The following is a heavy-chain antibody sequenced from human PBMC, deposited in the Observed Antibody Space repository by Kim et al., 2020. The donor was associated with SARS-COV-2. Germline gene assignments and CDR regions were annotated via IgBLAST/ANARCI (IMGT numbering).Heavy chain of an antibody. J-gene: IGHJ6*02. CDR3: ATQPIAVAGLYYYYGMDV. CDR1: GGSISSSSYY. D-gene: IGHD6-19*01. Sequence: SETLSLTCTVSGGSISSSSYYWGWIRQPPGKGLEWIGSIYYSGSTYYNPSLKSRVTISVDTSKNQFSLKLSSVTAADTAVYYCATQPIAVAGLYYYYGMDVWGQGTTVTVSS. CDR2: IYYSGST. V-gene: IGHV4-39*01.